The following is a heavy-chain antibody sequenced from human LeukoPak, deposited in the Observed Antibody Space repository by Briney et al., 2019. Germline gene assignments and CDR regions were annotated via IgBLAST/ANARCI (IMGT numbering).Heavy chain of an antibody. CDR3: ARGRGSGSYLDPFDI. Sequence: PSETLSLTCTVSGGSISSYYWNWIRQPPGKGLEWIGCFYNRGSTSYNPSLKSRVTVSVDTSNNKFALKLTSVTAADTAVYYCARGRGSGSYLDPFDIWGQGTMVTVSS. D-gene: IGHD3-10*01. V-gene: IGHV4-59*08. CDR2: FYNRGST. J-gene: IGHJ3*02. CDR1: GGSISSYY.